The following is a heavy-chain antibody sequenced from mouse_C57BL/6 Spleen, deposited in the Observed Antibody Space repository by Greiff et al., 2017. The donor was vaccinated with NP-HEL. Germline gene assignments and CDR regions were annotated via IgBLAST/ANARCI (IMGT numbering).Heavy chain of an antibody. CDR2: IYPGSGNT. CDR3: ARSEVYYYGSSYFDY. V-gene: IGHV1-76*01. D-gene: IGHD1-1*01. CDR1: GYTFTDYY. Sequence: QVQLQQSGAELVRPGASVKLSCKASGYTFTDYYINWVKQRPGQGLEWIARIYPGSGNTYYNEKFKGKATLTAEKSSSTAYMQLSSLTSEDSAVYFCARSEVYYYGSSYFDYWGQGTTLTVSS. J-gene: IGHJ2*01.